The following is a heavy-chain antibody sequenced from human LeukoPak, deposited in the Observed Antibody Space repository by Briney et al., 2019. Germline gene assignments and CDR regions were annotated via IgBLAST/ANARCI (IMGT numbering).Heavy chain of an antibody. CDR2: FYYSGST. V-gene: IGHV4-31*03. J-gene: IGHJ6*01. CDR1: GGSVSSVGYY. Sequence: SETLSLTCTVSGGSVSSVGYYWSWIRQHRAKGLEWIGYFYYSGSTYYNSSGKSRVTLSVHTSKNQFSRKLSSVTAADTAVYYCARGGYSYGYYYYGMYVWGQGTTVSVSS. D-gene: IGHD5-18*01. CDR3: ARGGYSYGYYYYGMYV.